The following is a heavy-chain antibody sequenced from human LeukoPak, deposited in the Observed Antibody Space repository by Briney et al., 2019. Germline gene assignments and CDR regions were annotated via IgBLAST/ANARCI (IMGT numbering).Heavy chain of an antibody. D-gene: IGHD4-17*01. V-gene: IGHV3-23*01. Sequence: GGSLRLSCAASGFIVNSYVMSWVRQAPGKGLEWVSAISGSGGSTYYADSVKGRFTISRDNSKNTLYLQMNSLRAEDTAVYYCARLRAEAFDIWGQGTMVTVSS. J-gene: IGHJ3*02. CDR3: ARLRAEAFDI. CDR1: GFIVNSYV. CDR2: ISGSGGST.